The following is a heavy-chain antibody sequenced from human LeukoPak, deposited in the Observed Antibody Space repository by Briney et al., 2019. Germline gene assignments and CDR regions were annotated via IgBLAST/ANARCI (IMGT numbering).Heavy chain of an antibody. V-gene: IGHV4-59*01. D-gene: IGHD1-1*01. J-gene: IGHJ4*02. CDR1: GGSISSYY. CDR2: IYYSGST. CDR3: ASIPSWNDVTAFDF. Sequence: SETLSLTCTVSGGSISSYYWSWIRQPPGKGLEWIGYIYYSGSTNYNPSLKSRVTISVNTSKNQFSLKLSSVTAADTAVYYWASIPSWNDVTAFDFWGQGTLVTVSS.